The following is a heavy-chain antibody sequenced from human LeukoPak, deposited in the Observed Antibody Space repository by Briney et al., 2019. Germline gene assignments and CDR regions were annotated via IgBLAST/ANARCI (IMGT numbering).Heavy chain of an antibody. Sequence: SETLSLTCTVSGYSISSGYYWGWIRQPPGKGLEWIGYIYYSGSTNYNPSLKSRVTISVDTSKNQFSLKLSSVTAADTAVYYCARGSSVGGWVYWGQGTLVTVSS. CDR3: ARGSSVGGWVY. J-gene: IGHJ4*02. D-gene: IGHD1-26*01. CDR2: IYYSGST. V-gene: IGHV4-61*01. CDR1: GYSISSGYY.